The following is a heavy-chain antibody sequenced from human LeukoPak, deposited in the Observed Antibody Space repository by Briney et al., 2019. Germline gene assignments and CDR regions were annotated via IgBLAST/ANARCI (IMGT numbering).Heavy chain of an antibody. CDR3: TRHIYYEDGFDY. CDR2: IRSKANSYAT. J-gene: IGHJ4*02. Sequence: GGSLRLSCAAPGFTFSGSAMLWVRQASGKGLEWVGRIRSKANSYATAYAASVKGRFTISRDDSKNTAYLQMNSLKTEDTAVYYCTRHIYYEDGFDYWGQGTLVTVSS. CDR1: GFTFSGSA. D-gene: IGHD3-22*01. V-gene: IGHV3-73*01.